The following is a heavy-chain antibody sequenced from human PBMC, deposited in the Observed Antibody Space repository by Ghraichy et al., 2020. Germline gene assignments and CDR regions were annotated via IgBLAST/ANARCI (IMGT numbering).Heavy chain of an antibody. CDR2: ISGSGGST. J-gene: IGHJ4*02. CDR1: GFTFSSYA. CDR3: AKDPGEGGFDY. Sequence: GESLNISCAASGFTFSSYAMSWVRQAPGKGLEWVSAISGSGGSTYYADSVKGRFTISRDNSKNTLYLQMNSLRAEDTAVYYCAKDPGEGGFDYWGQGTLVTVSS. V-gene: IGHV3-23*01. D-gene: IGHD3-10*01.